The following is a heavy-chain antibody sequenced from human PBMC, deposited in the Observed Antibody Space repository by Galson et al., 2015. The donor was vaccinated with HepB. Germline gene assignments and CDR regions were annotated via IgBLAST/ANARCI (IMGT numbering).Heavy chain of an antibody. J-gene: IGHJ4*02. CDR2: IKSKTDGGTT. V-gene: IGHV3-15*07. D-gene: IGHD3-22*01. CDR1: GFTFSNAW. Sequence: SLRLSCAASGFTFSNAWMNWVRQAPGKGLEWVGRIKSKTDGGTTDYAAPVKGRFTISRDDSKNTLYLQMNSPKTEDTAVYFCTTGTNYYDSSGYPFDYWGQGTLVTVSS. CDR3: TTGTNYYDSSGYPFDY.